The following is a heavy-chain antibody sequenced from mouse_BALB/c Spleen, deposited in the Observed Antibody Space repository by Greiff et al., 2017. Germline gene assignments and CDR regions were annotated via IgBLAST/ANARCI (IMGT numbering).Heavy chain of an antibody. J-gene: IGHJ4*01. CDR2: IWSGGST. CDR3: ASSTYGNYVNYAMDY. Sequence: QVQLQQSGPGLVQPSQSLSLTCTVSGFSLTSYGVHWVRQSPGKGLEWLGVIWSGGSTDYNAAFISILSISKDNTESQVFFKMNSLQANDTAIYYCASSTYGNYVNYAMDYWGQGTSVTVSS. V-gene: IGHV2-2*02. CDR1: GFSLTSYG. D-gene: IGHD2-1*01.